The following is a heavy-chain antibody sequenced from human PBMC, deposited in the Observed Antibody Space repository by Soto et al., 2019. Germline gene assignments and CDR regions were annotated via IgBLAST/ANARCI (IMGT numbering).Heavy chain of an antibody. D-gene: IGHD6-13*01. J-gene: IGHJ6*02. CDR3: ARDSSSSWSYYYGMDV. Sequence: QVQLVESGGGVVQPGRSLRLSCAASEFTFSSYGMHWVRQAPGKGLEWVAVIWYDGSNKYYADSVKGRFTISRDNSKNTLYMQMNSLRAEDTAVYYCARDSSSSWSYYYGMDVWGQGTTVTVSS. CDR2: IWYDGSNK. CDR1: EFTFSSYG. V-gene: IGHV3-33*01.